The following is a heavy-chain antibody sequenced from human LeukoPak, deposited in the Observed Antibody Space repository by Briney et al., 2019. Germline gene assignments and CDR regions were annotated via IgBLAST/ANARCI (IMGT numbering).Heavy chain of an antibody. CDR1: GFTFSSYS. V-gene: IGHV3-30*03. Sequence: PGGSLRLSCAASGFTFSSYSMNWVRQAPGKGLEWVAVISYDGSNKYYADSVKGRFTISRDNSKNTLYLQMNSLRAEDTAVYYCARDFGGSSTGYYYGMDVWGKGTTVTVSS. CDR3: ARDFGGSSTGYYYGMDV. CDR2: ISYDGSNK. D-gene: IGHD2-15*01. J-gene: IGHJ6*04.